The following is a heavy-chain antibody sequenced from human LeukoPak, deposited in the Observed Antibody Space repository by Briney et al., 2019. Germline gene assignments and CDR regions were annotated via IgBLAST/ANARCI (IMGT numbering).Heavy chain of an antibody. J-gene: IGHJ4*02. CDR3: ARDSFAMVRGVESN. V-gene: IGHV1-2*02. D-gene: IGHD3-10*01. CDR1: GYTFTRYY. CDR2: INPNSGGT. Sequence: ASVKVSCKASGYTFTRYYMHWVRQAPGQGLEWMGWINPNSGGTNYAQKFQGRVTMTRDTSISTAYMELSRLRSDDTAVYYCARDSFAMVRGVESNWGQGTLVTVSS.